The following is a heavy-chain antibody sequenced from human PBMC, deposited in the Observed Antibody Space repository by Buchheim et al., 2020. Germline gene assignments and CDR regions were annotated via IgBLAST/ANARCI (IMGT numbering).Heavy chain of an antibody. CDR2: IYYSGST. CDR1: GGSVSSGSYY. D-gene: IGHD3-10*01. J-gene: IGHJ4*02. Sequence: QVQLQESGPGLVKPSETLSLTCTVSGGSVSSGSYYWSWIRQPPGKGLEWIGYIYYSGSTNYNPSLKSRVTTSVETAQHTFSLKLSSVTAADTAVYYCAGLWFGGPPVDYWGQGTL. CDR3: AGLWFGGPPVDY. V-gene: IGHV4-61*01.